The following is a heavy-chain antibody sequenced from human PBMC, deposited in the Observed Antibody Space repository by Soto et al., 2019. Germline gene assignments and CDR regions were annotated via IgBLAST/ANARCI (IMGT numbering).Heavy chain of an antibody. Sequence: ASVKVPCKPSGYTFSDYGISLLRQSPGQGREWMGWISAKNGNTNFAQKFRGRVTMITDTSTNTVYMELRNLRLDDTAVYYCAREPPETPPDYWGQGTQVTVSS. CDR2: ISAKNGNT. CDR3: AREPPETPPDY. V-gene: IGHV1-18*01. J-gene: IGHJ4*02. CDR1: GYTFSDYG.